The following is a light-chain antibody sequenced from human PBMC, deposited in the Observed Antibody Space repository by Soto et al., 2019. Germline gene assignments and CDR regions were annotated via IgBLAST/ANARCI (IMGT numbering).Light chain of an antibody. CDR3: SSYTTTDTYV. V-gene: IGLV2-14*01. CDR2: EVS. CDR1: SSDVGGYNY. J-gene: IGLJ1*01. Sequence: QSVLTQPPSASGSPGQSVTISCTGTSSDVGGYNYVSWSQQHPGKAPKLIIYEVSNRPSGVSNRFSGSKSGNTASLTISGLQAEDEADYYCSSYTTTDTYVFGTGTKLTVL.